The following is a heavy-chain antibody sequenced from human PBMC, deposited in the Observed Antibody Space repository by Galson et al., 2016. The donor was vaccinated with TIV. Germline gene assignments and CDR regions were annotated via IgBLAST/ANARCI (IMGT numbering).Heavy chain of an antibody. J-gene: IGHJ4*02. CDR1: GFNFSHFG. CDR3: AKSGDSRSIDS. CDR2: ILYDGSSQ. Sequence: SLRLSCAATGFNFSHFGMHWVRQSPGKGLEWLAVILYDGSSQFYADSVEGRFAISRDNSKNTLYLQMNSLGAEDTALYYCAKSGDSRSIDSWGQGTLVIVSS. V-gene: IGHV3-30*18. D-gene: IGHD3-22*01.